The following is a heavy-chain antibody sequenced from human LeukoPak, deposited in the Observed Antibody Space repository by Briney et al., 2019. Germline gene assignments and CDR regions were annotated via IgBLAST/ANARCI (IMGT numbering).Heavy chain of an antibody. CDR2: INHSGST. J-gene: IGHJ6*04. V-gene: IGHV4-34*01. D-gene: IGHD3-9*01. CDR1: GGSFSGYY. CDR3: ARARDYDILTGYRYYYGMDV. Sequence: SETLSLTCPVYGGSFSGYYWSWIRQPPGKGLEWIGEINHSGSTYYNPSLKSRVTISVDTSKNQFSLKLSSVTAADTAVYYCARARDYDILTGYRYYYGMDVWGKGTTVTVSS.